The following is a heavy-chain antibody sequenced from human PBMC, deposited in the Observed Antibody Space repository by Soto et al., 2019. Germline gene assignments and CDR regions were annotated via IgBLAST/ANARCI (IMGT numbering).Heavy chain of an antibody. V-gene: IGHV1-8*01. J-gene: IGHJ6*03. D-gene: IGHD2-2*01. Sequence: ASVKVSCKASGYTFTSYDISWVRQATGQGLEWMGWMNPNSGNTGYAQKFQGRVTMTRNTSISTAYMELSSLRSEDTAVYYCARGVSYCSSTSCYYRLYYYYYMDVWGKGTTVTVSS. CDR1: GYTFTSYD. CDR3: ARGVSYCSSTSCYYRLYYYYYMDV. CDR2: MNPNSGNT.